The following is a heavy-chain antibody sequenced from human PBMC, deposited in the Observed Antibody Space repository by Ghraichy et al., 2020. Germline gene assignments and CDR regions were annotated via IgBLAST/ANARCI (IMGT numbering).Heavy chain of an antibody. CDR1: VTPSVDST. CDR3: ARWRNNMDV. V-gene: IGHV4-59*02. D-gene: IGHD1/OR15-1a*01. Sequence: SETCPSPAVSLVTPSVDSTGVGSGSPQGRDWSGLAIYYSGSSNYNPSLKSRVTMSVDTSKNQFSLKLRSVTDADTAVYYCARWRNNMDVWGQGTTVTISS. CDR2: YYSGSS. J-gene: IGHJ6*02.